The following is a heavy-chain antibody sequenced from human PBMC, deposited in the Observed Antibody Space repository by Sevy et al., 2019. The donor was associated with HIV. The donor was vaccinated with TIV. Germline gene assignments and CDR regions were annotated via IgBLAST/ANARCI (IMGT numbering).Heavy chain of an antibody. CDR2: VDHTGDT. J-gene: IGHJ3*01. Sequence: SETLSLTCTVSGYSISSGYLWGWIRQPPGKGLEWIGSVDHTGDTYYNPSLKSRVTTSVDTSKNQFSLRLSSVTAADTAVYYCANFGRLLIINGDAFDVWGQGTIVTVSS. D-gene: IGHD3-9*01. V-gene: IGHV4-38-2*02. CDR3: ANFGRLLIINGDAFDV. CDR1: GYSISSGYL.